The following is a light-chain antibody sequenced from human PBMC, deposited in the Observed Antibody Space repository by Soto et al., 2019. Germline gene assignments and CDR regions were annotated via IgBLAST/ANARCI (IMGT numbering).Light chain of an antibody. CDR3: MQAAEFPWT. Sequence: IVMTQTPLSSPVTLGQPASISCRSSQGLVYSDGNTYLSWLQQRPGQPPRLLIYQVSNRLSGVPDRFSGSGAGTDFTLKIRRVEAEDVGLSYCMQAAEFPWTFGQGTRVEIK. CDR2: QVS. J-gene: IGKJ1*01. CDR1: QGLVYSDGNTY. V-gene: IGKV2-24*01.